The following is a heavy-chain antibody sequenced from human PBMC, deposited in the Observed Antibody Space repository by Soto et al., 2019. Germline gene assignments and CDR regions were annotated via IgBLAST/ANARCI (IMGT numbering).Heavy chain of an antibody. CDR1: GGSVSSGSYY. D-gene: IGHD7-27*01. Sequence: SETLSLTCTVSGGSVSSGSYYWSWIRQPPGKGLEWIGYIYYSGSTNYNPSLKSRVIISVDTSKNQFSLKLSSVTAADTAVYYCARDLKLGFSTGYYYYGMDVWGQGTTVTVSS. J-gene: IGHJ6*02. CDR3: ARDLKLGFSTGYYYYGMDV. V-gene: IGHV4-61*01. CDR2: IYYSGST.